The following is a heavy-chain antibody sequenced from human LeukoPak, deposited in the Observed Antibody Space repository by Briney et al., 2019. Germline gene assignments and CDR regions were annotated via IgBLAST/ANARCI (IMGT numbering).Heavy chain of an antibody. CDR1: GYTFTSYY. J-gene: IGHJ4*02. CDR2: INPSGGST. Sequence: ASVKVSCKASGYTFTSYYMHWVRQAPGQGLEWMGIINPSGGSTSYAQKFQDRVTMTRDTSTSTVYMELSSLRSEDTAVYYCARDRGAVATSTYFDYWGQGTLVTVSS. CDR3: ARDRGAVATSTYFDY. V-gene: IGHV1-46*01. D-gene: IGHD6-19*01.